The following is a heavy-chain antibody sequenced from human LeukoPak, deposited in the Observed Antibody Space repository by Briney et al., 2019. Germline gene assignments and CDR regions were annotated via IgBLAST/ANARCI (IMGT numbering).Heavy chain of an antibody. Sequence: KPSETLSLTCTVSGGSISSSSYYWGWIRQPPGKGLEWIGSIYYSGSTYYNPSLKSRVTISVDTSKNQFSLKLSSVTAADTAVYYCASHSLGYCSGGSCYRVYWGQGTLVTVSS. V-gene: IGHV4-39*01. CDR1: GGSISSSSYY. D-gene: IGHD2-15*01. CDR2: IYYSGST. CDR3: ASHSLGYCSGGSCYRVY. J-gene: IGHJ4*02.